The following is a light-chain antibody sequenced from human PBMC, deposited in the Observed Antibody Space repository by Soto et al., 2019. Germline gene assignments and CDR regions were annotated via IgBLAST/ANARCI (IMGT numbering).Light chain of an antibody. CDR3: QQYYSTPLT. CDR2: GAS. V-gene: IGKV3-15*01. Sequence: EVVMTQSPATLSVSPGERATLSCRASESVSSNLAWYQQRPGQAPRLVIYGASTRATGIPARFSGSGSGTDFTLTISSLQAEDVAVYYCQQYYSTPLTFGGGTKVDIK. CDR1: ESVSSN. J-gene: IGKJ4*01.